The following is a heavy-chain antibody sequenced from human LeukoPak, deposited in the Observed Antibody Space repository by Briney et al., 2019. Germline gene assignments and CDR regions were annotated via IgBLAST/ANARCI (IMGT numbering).Heavy chain of an antibody. D-gene: IGHD3-22*01. CDR3: ARGYYDSSGFYFDWYFDL. CDR2: MSPNSGNT. V-gene: IGHV1-8*01. J-gene: IGHJ2*01. CDR1: GYTFTSYD. Sequence: ASVKVSCKASGYTFTSYDINWVRQATGQGLEWMGWMSPNSGNTGYAQMFQGRVTMTRNTSISTAYMELSSLRSEDTAVYYCARGYYDSSGFYFDWYFDLWGRGTLVTVSS.